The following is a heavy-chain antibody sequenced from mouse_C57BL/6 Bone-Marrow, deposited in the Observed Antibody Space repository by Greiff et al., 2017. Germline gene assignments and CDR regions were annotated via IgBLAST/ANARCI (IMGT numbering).Heavy chain of an antibody. J-gene: IGHJ1*03. CDR3: ARYYIGYFDV. CDR2: IYPGNGDT. D-gene: IGHD2-12*01. V-gene: IGHV1-12*01. Sequence: QVQLQQSGAELVRPGASVKMSCTASGYTFKSYNMHWVKQTPRQGLEWIGAIYPGNGDTSYNPKFKGKATLTVDKSSSTAYLQLSSLTSEDSAVYFCARYYIGYFDVWGTGTTVTVSS. CDR1: GYTFKSYN.